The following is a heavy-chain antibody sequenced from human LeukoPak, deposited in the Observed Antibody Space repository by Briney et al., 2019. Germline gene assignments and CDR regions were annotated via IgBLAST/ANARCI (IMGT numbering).Heavy chain of an antibody. CDR1: GYTFTGYY. V-gene: IGHV1-2*02. J-gene: IGHJ4*02. CDR3: ARDRLSCSGGSCYGGSDY. D-gene: IGHD2-15*01. Sequence: ASVKVSCKASGYTFTGYYMHWVRQAPGQGLEWMGWINPNSGGTNYARKFQGRVTMTRDTSISTAYMELSRLRSDDTAVYYCARDRLSCSGGSCYGGSDYWGQGTLVTVSS. CDR2: INPNSGGT.